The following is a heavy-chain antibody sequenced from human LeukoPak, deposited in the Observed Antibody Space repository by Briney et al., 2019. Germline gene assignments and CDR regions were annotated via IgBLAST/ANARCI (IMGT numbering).Heavy chain of an antibody. CDR2: INPSGGST. J-gene: IGHJ4*02. D-gene: IGHD3-22*01. CDR3: ARGGTYYYDSSGYYHDFDY. CDR1: GYTFTSYY. Sequence: GASVKVSCKASGYTFTSYYMHWVRQAPGQGLEWMGIINPSGGSTSYAQKFQGRVTMTRDTSTSTVYMELSSLRSEDTPVYYCARGGTYYYDSSGYYHDFDYWGQGTLVTVSS. V-gene: IGHV1-46*01.